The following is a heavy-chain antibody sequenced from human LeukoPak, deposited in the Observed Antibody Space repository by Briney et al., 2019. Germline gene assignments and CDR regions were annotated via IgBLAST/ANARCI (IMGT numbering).Heavy chain of an antibody. CDR2: IWYDGSKK. J-gene: IGHJ4*02. CDR1: GFSFSSYG. CDR3: ARDSTYYYDSKYFDY. V-gene: IGHV3-33*01. Sequence: GGSLRLSCAASGFSFSSYGMHWVRQAPGKGLEWVAVIWYDGSKKYYADSVKGRFIISRDNSRNTLYLQMNSLRAEDTAVYYCARDSTYYYDSKYFDYWGQGTLVTVSS. D-gene: IGHD3-22*01.